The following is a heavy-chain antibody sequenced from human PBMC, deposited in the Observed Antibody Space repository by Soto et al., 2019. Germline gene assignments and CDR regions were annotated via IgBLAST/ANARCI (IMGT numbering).Heavy chain of an antibody. CDR2: ISYDGSNK. CDR1: GFTFSSYG. D-gene: IGHD6-13*01. Sequence: LRLSCAASGFTFSSYGMHWVRQAPCKGLEWVAVISYDGSNKYYADSVKGRFTISRDNSKNTLYLQMNSLRAEDTAVYYCAKDSPIGSSWAYYYYYYGMDVWGQGTTVTVSS. J-gene: IGHJ6*02. V-gene: IGHV3-30*18. CDR3: AKDSPIGSSWAYYYYYYGMDV.